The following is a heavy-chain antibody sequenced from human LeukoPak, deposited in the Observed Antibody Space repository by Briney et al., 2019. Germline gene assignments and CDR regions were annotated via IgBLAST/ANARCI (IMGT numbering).Heavy chain of an antibody. J-gene: IGHJ4*02. D-gene: IGHD5-12*01. CDR1: GFTFSSYA. CDR2: ISYDGRNK. CDR3: ARGRATTLDY. V-gene: IGHV3-30*04. Sequence: GGSLRLSCAASGFTFSSYAMHWVRQAPGKGLEWVAVISYDGRNKYYADAVKDRFTISRDNSKNTLYLQMNSLRAEDTAVYYCARGRATTLDYWGQGTLVTVSS.